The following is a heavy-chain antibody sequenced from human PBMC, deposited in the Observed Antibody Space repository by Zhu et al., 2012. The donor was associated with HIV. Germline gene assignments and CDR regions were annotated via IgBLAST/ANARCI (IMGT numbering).Heavy chain of an antibody. CDR3: ARYYCTTTCYYFDY. D-gene: IGHD2-8*01. J-gene: IGHJ4*02. V-gene: IGHV4-59*11. Sequence: QVQLQESGPGLVKPSETLSLTCTVSGGSTSGHYWSWIRQPPGKGLEWIGYIYYTGSTNYNPSLKSRVTMSVDTSKNQFSLKLNSVTAADTAVYYCARYYCTTTCYYFDYWAREPWSPSPQ. CDR1: GGSTSGHY. CDR2: IYYTGST.